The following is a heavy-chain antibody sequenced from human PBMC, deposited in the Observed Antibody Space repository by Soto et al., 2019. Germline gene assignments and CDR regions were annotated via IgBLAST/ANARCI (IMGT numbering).Heavy chain of an antibody. V-gene: IGHV3-23*01. J-gene: IGHJ6*02. CDR1: GFTFSSYA. D-gene: IGHD3-10*01. CDR2: ISGSGGST. CDR3: AKEGTMVAYYYYYYGMDV. Sequence: EVQLLESGGGSVQPGGSLRLSCAASGFTFSSYAMSWVRQAPGKGLEWVSAISGSGGSTYYADSVKGRFTISRDNSKNTLYLQMNSLRAEDTAVYYCAKEGTMVAYYYYYYGMDVWGQGTTVTVSS.